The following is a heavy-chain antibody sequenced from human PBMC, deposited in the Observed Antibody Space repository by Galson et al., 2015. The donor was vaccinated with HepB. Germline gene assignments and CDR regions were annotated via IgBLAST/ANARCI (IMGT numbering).Heavy chain of an antibody. Sequence: SLRLSCAASGFSFSNSAMNWVRQAPGKGLEWAPSINSGSTSISYADSMRGRFTISRDNAKSSLYLQMNSLRVEDTAVYYCARGGGSYNLWGQGTLSPSPQ. V-gene: IGHV3-21*01. CDR1: GFSFSNSA. D-gene: IGHD1-14*01. CDR2: INSGSTSI. J-gene: IGHJ4*02. CDR3: ARGGGSYNL.